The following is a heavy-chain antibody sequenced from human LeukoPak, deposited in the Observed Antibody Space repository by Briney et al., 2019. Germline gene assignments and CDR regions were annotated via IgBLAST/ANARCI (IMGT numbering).Heavy chain of an antibody. Sequence: SETLSLTCAVYGGSFSGYYWSWIRQPPGKGLEWIGEINHSGSTNYNPSLKSRVTISVDTSKNQFSLKLSSVTAADTAVYYCARHWDSIAAAGYYFDYWGQGTLVTVSS. CDR1: GGSFSGYY. CDR2: INHSGST. CDR3: ARHWDSIAAAGYYFDY. V-gene: IGHV4-34*01. D-gene: IGHD6-13*01. J-gene: IGHJ4*02.